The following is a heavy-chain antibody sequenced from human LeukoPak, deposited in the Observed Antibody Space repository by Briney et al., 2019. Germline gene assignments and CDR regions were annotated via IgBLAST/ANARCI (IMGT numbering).Heavy chain of an antibody. CDR1: GYTFTSYY. V-gene: IGHV1-46*01. CDR3: AREGNGADFDY. D-gene: IGHD1-26*01. J-gene: IGHJ4*02. CDR2: INPSGGST. Sequence: ASVKVSCKAPGYTFTSYYMHWVRQAPGQGLEWMGIINPSGGSTSYAQKFQGRVTMTRDTSTSTVYMELSSLRSEDTAVYYCAREGNGADFDYWGQGTLVTVSS.